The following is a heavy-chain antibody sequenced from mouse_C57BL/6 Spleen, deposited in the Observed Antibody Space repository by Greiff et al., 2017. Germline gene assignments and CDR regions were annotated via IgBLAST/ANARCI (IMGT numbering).Heavy chain of an antibody. V-gene: IGHV1-5*01. CDR1: GYTFTSYW. Sequence: EVKLVESGTVLARPGASVKMSCKTSGYTFTSYWMHWVKQRPGQGLEWIGAIYPGNSDTSYNQKFKGKAKLTAVTSASTAYMELSSLTNEDSAVYYCTSNWDDYYAMDYWGQGTSVTVSS. CDR3: TSNWDDYYAMDY. D-gene: IGHD4-1*02. J-gene: IGHJ4*01. CDR2: IYPGNSDT.